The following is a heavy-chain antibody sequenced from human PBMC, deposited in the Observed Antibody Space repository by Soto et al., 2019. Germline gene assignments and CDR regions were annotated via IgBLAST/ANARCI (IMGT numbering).Heavy chain of an antibody. CDR1: GGSISSYY. V-gene: IGHV4-59*01. CDR2: IYYSGST. D-gene: IGHD6-19*01. J-gene: IGHJ4*02. CDR3: ARVSSYSSGWYYLDY. Sequence: SETLSLTCTVSGGSISSYYWSWIRQPPGKGLEWIGYIYYSGSTNYNPSLKSRVIISVDTSKNQFSLKLSSVTAADTAVYYCARVSSYSSGWYYLDYWGQGTLVTVSS.